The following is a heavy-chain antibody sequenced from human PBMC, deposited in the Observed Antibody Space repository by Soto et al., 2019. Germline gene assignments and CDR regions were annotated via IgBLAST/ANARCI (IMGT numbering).Heavy chain of an antibody. CDR3: AREGLCTNGVCYDLDY. J-gene: IGHJ4*02. CDR2: ISSSSSTI. CDR1: GFTFSSYS. V-gene: IGHV3-48*01. Sequence: GGSLRLSCAASGFTFSSYSMNWVRQAPGKGLEWVSYISSSSSTIYYADSVKGRFTISRDNAKNSLYLQMNSLRAEDTAVYYCAREGLCTNGVCYDLDYWGQGTLVTVSS. D-gene: IGHD2-8*01.